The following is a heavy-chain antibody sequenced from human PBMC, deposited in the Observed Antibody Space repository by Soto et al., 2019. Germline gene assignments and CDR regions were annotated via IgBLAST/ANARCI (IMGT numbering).Heavy chain of an antibody. D-gene: IGHD6-13*01. CDR2: IYHSGST. CDR1: GGSISSSNW. Sequence: QVQLQESGPGLVKPSGTLSLTCAVSGGSISSSNWWSWVRQPPGKGLEWIGEIYHSGSTNYNPSLTSRVTLSVDKSKNQFSLKPGSVTAADTAGYYCARGRGSRWYPRGDFDYWGQGTLVTVSS. J-gene: IGHJ4*02. V-gene: IGHV4-4*02. CDR3: ARGRGSRWYPRGDFDY.